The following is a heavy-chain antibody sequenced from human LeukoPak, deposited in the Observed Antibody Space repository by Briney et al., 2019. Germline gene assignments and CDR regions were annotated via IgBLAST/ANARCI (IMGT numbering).Heavy chain of an antibody. Sequence: PSETLSLTCAVACGSIIVGGDSWSWIRQPPGKGLEGSGYIYHSGSTYYNPSLKSRVTISVDRSKHQFSLKLTSVAPADRAVYCCARLGVRGVIESYLDCWGQGTLVTVSS. CDR3: ARLGVRGVIESYLDC. CDR2: IYHSGST. V-gene: IGHV4-30-2*01. J-gene: IGHJ4*02. CDR1: CGSIIVGGDS. D-gene: IGHD3-10*01.